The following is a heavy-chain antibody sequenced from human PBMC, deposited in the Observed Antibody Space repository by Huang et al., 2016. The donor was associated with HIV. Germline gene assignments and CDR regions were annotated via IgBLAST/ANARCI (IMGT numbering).Heavy chain of an antibody. CDR1: GYTFSSFG. D-gene: IGHD5-18*01. Sequence: QVQLVQSGAEVKKPGASVKVSCKASGYTFSSFGISWVRQAPGQGLEWGGWISVYNGNTKFAQKFQGRHTMTTDTSTSTAYMERRSLRSDDTAVYYCARGGGIQLWLLGYYYMDVWGNGTTVTVSS. J-gene: IGHJ6*03. CDR3: ARGGGIQLWLLGYYYMDV. V-gene: IGHV1-18*01. CDR2: ISVYNGNT.